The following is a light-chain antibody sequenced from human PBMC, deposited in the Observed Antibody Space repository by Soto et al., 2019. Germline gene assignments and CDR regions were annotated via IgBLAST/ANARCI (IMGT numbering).Light chain of an antibody. CDR1: SSNIENNY. Sequence: QSVLTQPPSVSAAPGQKVTISCSGSSSNIENNYISWYQQLPRTAPKLLIYDNDKRPSGIPDRFSGSKSGTSATLGITGLQTGDEADYYCGTWDSSLSAGVFGGGTKLTVL. CDR3: GTWDSSLSAGV. CDR2: DND. V-gene: IGLV1-51*01. J-gene: IGLJ2*01.